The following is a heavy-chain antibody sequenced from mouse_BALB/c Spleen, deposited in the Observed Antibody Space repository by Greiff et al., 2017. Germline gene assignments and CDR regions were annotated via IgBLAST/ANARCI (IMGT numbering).Heavy chain of an antibody. CDR3: ARHDLTTVVEKGAMDY. V-gene: IGHV5-6*01. CDR2: ISSGGSYT. D-gene: IGHD1-1*01. J-gene: IGHJ4*01. Sequence: EVQRVESGGDLVKPGGSLKLSCAASGFTFSSYGMSWVRQTPDKRLEWVATISSGGSYTYYPDSVKGRFTISRDNAKNTLYLQMSSLKSEDTAMYYCARHDLTTVVEKGAMDYWGQGTSVTVSS. CDR1: GFTFSSYG.